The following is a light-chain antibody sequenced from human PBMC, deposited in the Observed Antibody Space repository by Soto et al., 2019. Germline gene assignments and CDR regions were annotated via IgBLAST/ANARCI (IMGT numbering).Light chain of an antibody. V-gene: IGLV1-51*01. CDR2: DDN. CDR3: GSWDSSLSAYV. J-gene: IGLJ1*01. CDR1: SSNIGGNS. Sequence: QSVLTQPPSVSAAPGQKVTISCSGGSSNIGGNSVSWYQQLPGTAPKLLIYDDNKRPSGIPDRFSGSESGTSATLGITGFQTGDEADYYCGSWDSSLSAYVFGTGTKV.